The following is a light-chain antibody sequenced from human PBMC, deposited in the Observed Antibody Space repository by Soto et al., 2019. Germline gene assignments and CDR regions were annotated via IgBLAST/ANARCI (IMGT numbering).Light chain of an antibody. J-gene: IGLJ2*01. CDR2: EVN. CDR3: SSYEGSNNFVL. Sequence: QSALTQPPSASGSPGQSVTISCTGSSSDVGGYNYVSWYQQHPGKAPKLMIYEVNKRPSGVPNRFSGSKSGNTASLTVSGLQAEDEAEYYCSSYEGSNNFVLFGGGTKLTVL. V-gene: IGLV2-8*01. CDR1: SSDVGGYNY.